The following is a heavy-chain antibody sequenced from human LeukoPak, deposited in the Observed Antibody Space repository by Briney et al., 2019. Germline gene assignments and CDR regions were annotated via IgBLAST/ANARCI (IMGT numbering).Heavy chain of an antibody. CDR1: GFTFSSYA. CDR2: ISSNGGST. D-gene: IGHD1-20*01. CDR3: VKVPGAITGDY. J-gene: IGHJ4*02. V-gene: IGHV3-64D*06. Sequence: PGGSLRLSCSASGFTFSSYAMHWVRQAPGKGLEYVSAISSNGGSTYYADSVKGRFTISRDNSKNTLYLQMSSLRAEDTAVYYCVKVPGAITGDYWGQGTLVTVSS.